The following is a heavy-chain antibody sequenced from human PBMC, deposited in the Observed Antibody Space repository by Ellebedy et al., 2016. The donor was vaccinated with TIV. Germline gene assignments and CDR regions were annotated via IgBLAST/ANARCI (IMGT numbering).Heavy chain of an antibody. V-gene: IGHV1-58*02. CDR1: GFNFTSSA. CDR3: AAVFPEYYDILTGYYVSGGGSG. D-gene: IGHD3-9*01. Sequence: AASVKVSCKASGFNFTSSAMQWVRQARGQRLEWIGWIVIGSGYTNYAQKFQERVTITTDMSTSTAYMELSSLRSEDTAVFYCAAVFPEYYDILTGYYVSGGGSGWGQGTLVTVSS. J-gene: IGHJ4*02. CDR2: IVIGSGYT.